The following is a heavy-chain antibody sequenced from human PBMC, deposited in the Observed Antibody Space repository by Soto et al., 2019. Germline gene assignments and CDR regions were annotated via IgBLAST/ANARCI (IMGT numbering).Heavy chain of an antibody. D-gene: IGHD3-10*01. V-gene: IGHV1-69*13. CDR1: GGTFSSYA. CDR2: IIPIFGTA. CDR3: ARGKRGDYYGSGSHPARYYYYGMDV. J-gene: IGHJ6*02. Sequence: ASVKVSCKASGGTFSSYAISWVRQAPGQGLEWMGGIIPIFGTANYAQKFQGRVTITADESTSTAYMELSSLRSEDTAVYYCARGKRGDYYGSGSHPARYYYYGMDVWGQGTTVTVS.